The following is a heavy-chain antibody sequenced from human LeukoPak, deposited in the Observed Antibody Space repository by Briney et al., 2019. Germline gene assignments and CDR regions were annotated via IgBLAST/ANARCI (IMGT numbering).Heavy chain of an antibody. D-gene: IGHD3-10*01. CDR1: GYTFSTYG. J-gene: IGHJ4*02. Sequence: PGGSLRLSCAASGYTFSTYGMRWIRQGPGKGLVWVSRINEDGSSTSYADSVRGRFTISRDNAKNTLYLQMNSLRAEDTAAYYCTRDTFGARDSWGQGTLVTVSS. V-gene: IGHV3-74*01. CDR2: INEDGSST. CDR3: TRDTFGARDS.